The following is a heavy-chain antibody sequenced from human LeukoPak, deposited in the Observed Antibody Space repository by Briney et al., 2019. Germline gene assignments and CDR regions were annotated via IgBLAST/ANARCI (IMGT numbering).Heavy chain of an antibody. CDR1: GGSISSYY. Sequence: SETLSLTCTVSGGSISSYYWSWIRQPPGKGLEWIGYIYTSGSTNYNPSLKSQVTISVDTSKNQFSLKLSSVTAADTAVYYCARSEYCSGGTCYRGLVDYWGQGTLVTVSS. V-gene: IGHV4-4*09. CDR3: ARSEYCSGGTCYRGLVDY. CDR2: IYTSGST. J-gene: IGHJ4*02. D-gene: IGHD2-15*01.